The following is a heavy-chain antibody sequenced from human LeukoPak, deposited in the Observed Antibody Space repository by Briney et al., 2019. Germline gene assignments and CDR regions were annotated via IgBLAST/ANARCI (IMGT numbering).Heavy chain of an antibody. CDR3: ARVIGYCSSTSCFGYFDY. D-gene: IGHD2-2*01. J-gene: IGHJ4*02. Sequence: SEALSLTCTVSGGSISSYYWSWIRQPPGKGLEWVGYIYYSGSTNYNPSLKSRVTTSVDTSKNQLSLKLSSVTAADTAVYYCARVIGYCSSTSCFGYFDYWGQGTLVTVSS. CDR1: GGSISSYY. V-gene: IGHV4-59*08. CDR2: IYYSGST.